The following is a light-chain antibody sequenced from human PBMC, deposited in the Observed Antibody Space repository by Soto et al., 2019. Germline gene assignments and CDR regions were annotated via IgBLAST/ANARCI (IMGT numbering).Light chain of an antibody. J-gene: IGKJ5*01. CDR2: SAS. CDR3: QQSDITPIT. Sequence: LHLTQSPSVLTASARDTATITCRASQALRNYLACYQQKPGKAPDLLIYSASTIQSGVPSRFSGSGSGTNFTLTVSSLQPEDFATYYCQQSDITPITFGQGTRLDIK. CDR1: QALRNY. V-gene: IGKV1-9*01.